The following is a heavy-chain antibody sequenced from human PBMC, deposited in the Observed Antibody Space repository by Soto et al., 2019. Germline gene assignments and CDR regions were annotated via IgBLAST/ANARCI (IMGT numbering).Heavy chain of an antibody. D-gene: IGHD1-26*01. Sequence: PSETLSLTCTVSGDSITGSYWSWIRQPPGKTLEWIGYIYHSGTTTYNPSLKSRVSISVDTSKNQFSLRLTPVIAADTAVYYCARDMPYAAGSLAGCDYWGQGILGTVSS. J-gene: IGHJ4*02. CDR2: IYHSGTT. CDR3: ARDMPYAAGSLAGCDY. V-gene: IGHV4-59*01. CDR1: GDSITGSY.